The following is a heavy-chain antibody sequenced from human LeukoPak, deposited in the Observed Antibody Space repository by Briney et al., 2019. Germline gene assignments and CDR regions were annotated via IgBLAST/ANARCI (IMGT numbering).Heavy chain of an antibody. D-gene: IGHD5-18*01. CDR1: GGSISSGGYY. V-gene: IGHV4-31*03. CDR3: ARVAVVNWSFDY. Sequence: SETLSRTCTVSGGSISSGGYYWSWIRQHPGKGLEWIGYIYYSGSTYYNPSLKSRVTISVDTSKNQFSLKLSSVTAADTAVYYCARVAVVNWSFDYWGQGTLVTVSS. J-gene: IGHJ4*02. CDR2: IYYSGST.